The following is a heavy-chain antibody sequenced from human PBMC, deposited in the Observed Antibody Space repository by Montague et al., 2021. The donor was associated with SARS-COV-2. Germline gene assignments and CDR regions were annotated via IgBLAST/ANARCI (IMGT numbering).Heavy chain of an antibody. CDR2: IYYSGST. V-gene: IGHV4-59*01. D-gene: IGHD6-13*01. Sequence: SETLSLTCTVSSGSISSYYWSWIRQPPGKGLEWIGYIYYSGSTNYNPSLKSLVTISVDTSKNQFSLKLSSVTAADTAVYYCARGAGYSSSWYLAFEIWGQGTMVTVSS. CDR1: SGSISSYY. J-gene: IGHJ3*02. CDR3: ARGAGYSSSWYLAFEI.